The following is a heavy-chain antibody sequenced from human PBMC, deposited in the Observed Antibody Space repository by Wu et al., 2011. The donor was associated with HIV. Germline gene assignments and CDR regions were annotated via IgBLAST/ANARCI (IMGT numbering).Heavy chain of an antibody. D-gene: IGHD3-22*01. J-gene: IGHJ6*02. CDR3: ARTDYYDSSAYSVYYYYAMDV. V-gene: IGHV1-69*05. CDR2: VIPMFPTA. Sequence: QVQLVQSGAEVKKPGSSVKVSCKASGGSFSSYVINWVRQAPGQGPEWMGGVIPMFPTANYAQKFQGRVTITTDESTNTAYMGLSSLRSEDTAVYYCARTDYYDSSAYSVYYYYAMDVWGQGTTVTVSS. CDR1: GGSFSSYV.